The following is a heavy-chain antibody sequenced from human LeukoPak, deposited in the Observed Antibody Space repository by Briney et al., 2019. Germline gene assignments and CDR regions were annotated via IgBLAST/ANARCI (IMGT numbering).Heavy chain of an antibody. J-gene: IGHJ2*01. CDR3: ATLKGGPKNWYFDL. Sequence: ASVKVSCKAPGYTFTGYYMHWVRQAPGQGLEWMGRINPNSGGTNYAQKFQGRVTMTRDTSISTAYMELSRLRSDDTAVYYCATLKGGPKNWYFDLWGRGTLVTVSS. D-gene: IGHD3-16*01. CDR1: GYTFTGYY. V-gene: IGHV1-2*06. CDR2: INPNSGGT.